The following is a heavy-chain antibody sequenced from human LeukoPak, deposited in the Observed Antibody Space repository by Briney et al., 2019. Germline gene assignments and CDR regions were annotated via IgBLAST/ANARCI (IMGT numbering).Heavy chain of an antibody. CDR1: GGSISSGSYY. Sequence: SETLSLTCTVSGGSISSGSYYWSWIRQPAGKGLEWIGRIYTSGSPNYNPSLKSRVTISVDESKTEYSLILTSVTAADTAVYFCARDFGLWGRGTLVTVSS. CDR2: IYTSGSP. CDR3: ARDFGL. V-gene: IGHV4-61*02. J-gene: IGHJ2*01. D-gene: IGHD3-10*01.